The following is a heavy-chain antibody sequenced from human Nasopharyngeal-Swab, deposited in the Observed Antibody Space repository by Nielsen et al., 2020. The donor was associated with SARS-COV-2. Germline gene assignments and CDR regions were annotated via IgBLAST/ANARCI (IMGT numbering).Heavy chain of an antibody. CDR2: ISAYNGNT. CDR3: ARDRRPSSGWYSSAFDI. V-gene: IGHV1-18*01. J-gene: IGHJ3*02. Sequence: ASVKVSCEASGYTFTSYGISWVRQAPGQGLEWMGWISAYNGNTNYAQKLQGRVTMTTDTSTSTAYMELRSLRSDDTAVYYCARDRRPSSGWYSSAFDIWGQGTMVTVSS. CDR1: GYTFTSYG. D-gene: IGHD6-19*01.